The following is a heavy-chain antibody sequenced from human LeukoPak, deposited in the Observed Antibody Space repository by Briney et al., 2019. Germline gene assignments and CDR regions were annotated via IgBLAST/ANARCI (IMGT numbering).Heavy chain of an antibody. CDR1: GFTFDDYG. D-gene: IGHD6-19*01. Sequence: PRGSLRLSCAASGFTFDDYGMSWVRQAPGKGLEWVSGINWNGGSTGYADSVKGRFTISRDNAKNSLYLQMNSLRAEDTALYYCARDPIAVAGTYYFDYWGQGTLVTVSS. CDR3: ARDPIAVAGTYYFDY. CDR2: INWNGGST. V-gene: IGHV3-20*04. J-gene: IGHJ4*02.